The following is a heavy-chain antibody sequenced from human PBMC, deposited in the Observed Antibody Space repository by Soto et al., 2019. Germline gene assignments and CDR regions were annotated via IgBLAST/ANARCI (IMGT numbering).Heavy chain of an antibody. D-gene: IGHD2-21*02. CDR3: ARTYCGGDCYHNWFDP. V-gene: IGHV1-3*01. Sequence: QVQLVQSGAEVKKPGASVKVSCKASGYTFTSYAMHWVRQAPGQRLEWMGWINAGNGNTKYSQKFQGRVTITRDTSASTAYRELSSLRSEDTAVYYCARTYCGGDCYHNWFDPWGQGTLVTVSS. CDR1: GYTFTSYA. CDR2: INAGNGNT. J-gene: IGHJ5*02.